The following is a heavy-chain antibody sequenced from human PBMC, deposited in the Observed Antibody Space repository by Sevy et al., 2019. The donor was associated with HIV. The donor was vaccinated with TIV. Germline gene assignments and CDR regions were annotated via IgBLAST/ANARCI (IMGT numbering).Heavy chain of an antibody. CDR2: ISSSSSYI. CDR3: ARDRDGSGSSGGYGMDV. J-gene: IGHJ6*02. CDR1: GLTFSSYS. D-gene: IGHD3-10*01. Sequence: GGSLRLSCVASGLTFSSYSMKWVRQAPGKGLEWVSSISSSSSYIYYADSVKGRFTISRDNAKKSLYLQVKSLRAEDTAVYYCARDRDGSGSSGGYGMDVWGQGTTVTVSS. V-gene: IGHV3-21*01.